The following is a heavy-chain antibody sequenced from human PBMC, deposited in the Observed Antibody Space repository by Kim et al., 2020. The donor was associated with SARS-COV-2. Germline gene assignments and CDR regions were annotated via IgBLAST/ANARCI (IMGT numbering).Heavy chain of an antibody. CDR3: ARGGDAFDI. Sequence: SKTLSLTCAVYGGSFSGYYWSWIRQPPGKGLEWIGEINHSGSTNYNPSLKSRVTISVDTSKNQFSLKLSSVTAADTAVYYCARGGDAFDIWGQGTMVTVSS. CDR1: GGSFSGYY. J-gene: IGHJ3*02. V-gene: IGHV4-34*01. CDR2: INHSGST.